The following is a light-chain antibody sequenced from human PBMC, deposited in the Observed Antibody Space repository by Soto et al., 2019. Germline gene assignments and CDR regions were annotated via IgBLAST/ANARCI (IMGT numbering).Light chain of an antibody. CDR3: QQSHGIPYT. V-gene: IGKV1-39*01. Sequence: DIQMTQSPSSLSASVGDRVTITCRASQTISTYLNWYQQKPGKAPKLLIYAASTLQSGVPSRFSGSGSGTDFTLTINSLQPEDFATYYGQQSHGIPYTFGQGTKLEIK. J-gene: IGKJ2*01. CDR1: QTISTY. CDR2: AAS.